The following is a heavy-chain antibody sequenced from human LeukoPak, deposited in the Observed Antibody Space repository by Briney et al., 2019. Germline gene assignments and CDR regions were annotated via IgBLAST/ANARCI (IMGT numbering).Heavy chain of an antibody. CDR1: GFTIGSFS. V-gene: IGHV3-21*01. Sequence: PGGSLRLSCAASGFTIGSFSMNWVRQAPGKGLEWVSSISSSSSYIYYADSVKGRFTISRDNAKNSLYLQMNSLRAEDTAVYYCARALRDYYYYYYMDVWGKGTTVTVSS. CDR3: ARALRDYYYYYYMDV. J-gene: IGHJ6*03. CDR2: ISSSSSYI.